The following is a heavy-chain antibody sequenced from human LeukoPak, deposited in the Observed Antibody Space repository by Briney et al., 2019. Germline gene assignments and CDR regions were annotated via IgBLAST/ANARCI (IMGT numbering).Heavy chain of an antibody. V-gene: IGHV4-59*11. CDR3: ARVYRVVIDYYMDV. J-gene: IGHJ6*03. CDR1: GGSISSHY. CDR2: IYYSGST. D-gene: IGHD3-3*01. Sequence: SETLSLTCTVSGGSISSHYWSWIRQPPGKGLEWIGYIYYSGSTNYNPSLKSRVTISVDASKNQFSLKLSSVTAADTAVYYCARVYRVVIDYYMDVWGKGTTVTVSS.